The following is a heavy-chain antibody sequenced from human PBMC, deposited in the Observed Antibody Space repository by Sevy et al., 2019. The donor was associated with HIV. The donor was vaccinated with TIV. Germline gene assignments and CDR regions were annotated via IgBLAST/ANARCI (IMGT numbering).Heavy chain of an antibody. Sequence: GGSLRLSCAASGFTFSNYAINWVRQAPGKGLEWVSRISGSGDSTFYADSVKGRSTISRDNSKNTVHLQMNSLRVEDTAVYYCAKVVVPADIDPVYYYTCGMDDWGQGTMVTVSS. D-gene: IGHD2-2*01. CDR1: GFTFSNYA. CDR2: ISGSGDST. J-gene: IGHJ6*02. CDR3: AKVVVPADIDPVYYYTCGMDD. V-gene: IGHV3-23*01.